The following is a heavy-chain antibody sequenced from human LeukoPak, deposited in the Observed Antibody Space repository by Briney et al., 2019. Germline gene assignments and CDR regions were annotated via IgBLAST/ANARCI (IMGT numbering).Heavy chain of an antibody. D-gene: IGHD3-22*01. CDR2: IYYSGST. CDR3: ARRVDDGYIYMDV. Sequence: SETLSLTCSGAGGSISSYYWSWIQQPPGNGLEWIGYIYYSGSTNYNPSLKSRVTISVDTSKNQFSLKLSSVTAADTAVYYCARRVDDGYIYMDVWGKGTTVTVSS. CDR1: GGSISSYY. J-gene: IGHJ6*03. V-gene: IGHV4-59*01.